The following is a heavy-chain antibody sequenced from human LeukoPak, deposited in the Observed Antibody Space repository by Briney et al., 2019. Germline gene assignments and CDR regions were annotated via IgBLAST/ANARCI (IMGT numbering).Heavy chain of an antibody. V-gene: IGHV4-39*07. CDR3: ARDLRQWLPY. J-gene: IGHJ4*02. CDR1: GGSISSSSYY. CDR2: IYYSGTT. D-gene: IGHD6-19*01. Sequence: SETLSLTCTVSGGSISSSSYYWGWIRQPPGKGLEWIGSIYYSGTTYYTPSLKSRVTISVDTSKNQFSLKLSSVTAADTAVYYCARDLRQWLPYWGQGTLVTVSS.